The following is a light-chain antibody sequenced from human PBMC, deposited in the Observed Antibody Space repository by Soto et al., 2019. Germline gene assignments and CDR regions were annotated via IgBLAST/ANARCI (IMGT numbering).Light chain of an antibody. V-gene: IGKV3-15*01. CDR2: GAS. CDR3: QHYNKLPLWM. Sequence: EIVMTQSPATLSVSPGDRATFSCRASQSVSSNLAWYQQQPGQAPRLLIYGASTRATGIPDRFSGSGSGTELTLAISSLQSCDFSVYHCQHYNKLPLWMFGQGTKVEIK. J-gene: IGKJ1*01. CDR1: QSVSSN.